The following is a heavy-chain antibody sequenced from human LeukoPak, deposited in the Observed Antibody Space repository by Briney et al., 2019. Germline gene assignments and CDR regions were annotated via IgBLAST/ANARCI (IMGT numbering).Heavy chain of an antibody. V-gene: IGHV3-7*01. CDR2: IKQDGSEK. CDR3: TREAAAGIDY. CDR1: GFTFSTYW. Sequence: GGSLRLSCAASGFTFSTYWMSWVRQAPGKGLEWVANIKQDGSEKYYLDSVKGRFTISRDNAKNSLYLQMNSLRAEDTAVYFCTREAAAGIDYWGQRTLVTVSS. J-gene: IGHJ4*02. D-gene: IGHD6-13*01.